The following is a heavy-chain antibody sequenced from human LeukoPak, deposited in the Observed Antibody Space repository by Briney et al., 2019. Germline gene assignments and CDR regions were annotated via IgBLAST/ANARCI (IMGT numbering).Heavy chain of an antibody. Sequence: VASVKVSCKASGYTFSNYAMNWVRQAPGQGLEWMGWINTNTGNPTYAQGFTGRFVFSLDTSVSTAYLQISSLKAEDTAVYYCARVATFTGDYIPDYWGQGTLVTVSS. CDR3: ARVATFTGDYIPDY. V-gene: IGHV7-4-1*02. D-gene: IGHD3-9*01. J-gene: IGHJ4*02. CDR1: GYTFSNYA. CDR2: INTNTGNP.